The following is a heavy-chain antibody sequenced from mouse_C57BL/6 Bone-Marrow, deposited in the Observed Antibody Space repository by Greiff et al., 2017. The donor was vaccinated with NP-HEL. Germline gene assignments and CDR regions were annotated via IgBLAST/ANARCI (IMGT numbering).Heavy chain of an antibody. CDR2: INPTNGGT. J-gene: IGHJ2*01. V-gene: IGHV1-18*01. D-gene: IGHD4-1*01. Sequence: VQLQQSGPELVKPGASVKIPCKASGYTFTDYNMDWVKQSPGQSLSWIGDINPTNGGTIYTPTFKGTATLTVDKSSSTAYMELRSLTSEDTAVYYCAREGGPGTGYYFDYWGQGTTLTVSS. CDR1: GYTFTDYN. CDR3: AREGGPGTGYYFDY.